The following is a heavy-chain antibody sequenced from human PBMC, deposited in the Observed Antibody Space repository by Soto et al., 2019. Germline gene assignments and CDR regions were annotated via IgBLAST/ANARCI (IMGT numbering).Heavy chain of an antibody. J-gene: IGHJ3*02. V-gene: IGHV3-53*01. D-gene: IGHD3-22*01. CDR2: IYSGGST. Sequence: GGSLRLSCAASGFTVSSNYMSWVRQAPGKGLEWVSVIYSGGSTYYADSVKGRFTISRDNSKNTLYLQMNSLRAEDTAVYYCARAYYDSSGYYYVRAAFDIWGQGTMVT. CDR1: GFTVSSNY. CDR3: ARAYYDSSGYYYVRAAFDI.